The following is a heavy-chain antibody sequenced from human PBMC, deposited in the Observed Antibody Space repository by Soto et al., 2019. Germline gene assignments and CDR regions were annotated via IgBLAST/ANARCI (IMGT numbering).Heavy chain of an antibody. V-gene: IGHV4-39*01. CDR3: ARIYGSGSYSTYDY. Sequence: TSETLSLTCTVSGCSISSSSYYWGWIRQPPGKGLEWIGSIHYSGSTYYNPSLKSRVTISVDTSKNQFSLKLSSVTAADTAVYYCARIYGSGSYSTYDYWSQGTLVTVS. CDR2: IHYSGST. CDR1: GCSISSSSYY. D-gene: IGHD3-10*01. J-gene: IGHJ4*02.